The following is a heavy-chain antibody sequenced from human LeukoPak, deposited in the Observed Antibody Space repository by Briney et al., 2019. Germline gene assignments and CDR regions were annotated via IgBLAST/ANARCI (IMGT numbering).Heavy chain of an antibody. CDR1: GGSISSYY. CDR3: ARTKLGYCSGGSCYSLDY. V-gene: IGHV4-59*01. J-gene: IGHJ4*02. CDR2: IYYSGST. D-gene: IGHD2-15*01. Sequence: SETLSLTCTVSGGSISSYYWSWIRQPPGKGLEWIGYIYYSGSTNYNPSLKSRVTISVDTSKNQFSLKLSSVTAADTAVYYCARTKLGYCSGGSCYSLDYWGQGTLVTVSS.